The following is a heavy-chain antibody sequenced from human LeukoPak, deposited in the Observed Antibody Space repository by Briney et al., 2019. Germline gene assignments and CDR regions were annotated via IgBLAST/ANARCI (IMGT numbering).Heavy chain of an antibody. D-gene: IGHD2-2*01. V-gene: IGHV3-21*01. CDR1: GFTFSSYS. CDR2: TSSSSSYI. J-gene: IGHJ3*02. Sequence: GGSLRLSWAASGFTFSSYSMNWVRQAPEKGLEWVSSTSSSSSYIYYADSVKGRFTISRDNAKNSLYLQMNSLRAEDTAVYYCARRMASTLGYCSSTSCYGAFDIWGQGTMVTVSS. CDR3: ARRMASTLGYCSSTSCYGAFDI.